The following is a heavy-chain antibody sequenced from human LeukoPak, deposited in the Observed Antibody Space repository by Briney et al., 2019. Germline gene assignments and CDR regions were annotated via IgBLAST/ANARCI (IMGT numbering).Heavy chain of an antibody. J-gene: IGHJ4*02. CDR1: GFTFSSYA. CDR2: IWYDGSNK. CDR3: ARDRYCSGGSCYYFDY. D-gene: IGHD2-15*01. V-gene: IGHV3-33*08. Sequence: GGSLRLSCAASGFTFSSYAMHWVRQAPGKGLEWVAVIWYDGSNKYYADSVKGRFTISRDNSKNTLYLQMNSLRAEDTAVYYCARDRYCSGGSCYYFDYWGQGTLVTVSS.